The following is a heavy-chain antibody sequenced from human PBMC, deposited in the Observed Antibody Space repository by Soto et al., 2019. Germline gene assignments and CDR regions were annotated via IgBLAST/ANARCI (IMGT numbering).Heavy chain of an antibody. V-gene: IGHV3-73*01. Sequence: GGSLRLSCAASGFTFSGSAMHWVRQASGKGLEWVGRIRSKANSYATAYAASVKGRSTISRDDSKDTAYLQMNSLKTEDTAVYYCTRLPPYCSSTSCPQNDAFDIWGQGTTVTVSS. CDR3: TRLPPYCSSTSCPQNDAFDI. D-gene: IGHD2-2*01. CDR2: IRSKANSYAT. CDR1: GFTFSGSA. J-gene: IGHJ3*02.